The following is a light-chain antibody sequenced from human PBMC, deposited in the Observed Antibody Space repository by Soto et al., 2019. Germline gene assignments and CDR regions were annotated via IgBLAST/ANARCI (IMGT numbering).Light chain of an antibody. V-gene: IGLV4-69*01. CDR3: QTWGTGIHV. Sequence: QSVLTQSPSASASLGASVKLTCTLGRGHSSYAIAWHQQQPEKGPRYLMKLNSDGSHSKGDGIPDRFSGSSSGAERYLTISSLQSEDEAYYYCQTWGTGIHVFGTGTKVTVL. CDR1: RGHSSYA. J-gene: IGLJ1*01. CDR2: LNSDGSH.